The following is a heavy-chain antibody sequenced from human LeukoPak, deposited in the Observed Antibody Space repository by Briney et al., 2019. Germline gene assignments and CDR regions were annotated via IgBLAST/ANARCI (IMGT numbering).Heavy chain of an antibody. Sequence: GGSLRLSCAASGFTFSSYAMSWVRQAPGKGLEWVSAISGSGGSTYYADSVKGRFTISRDNSKNTLYLQMNSLRAEDTAVYYCAKAGNYYGSGSTQNWFDPWGQGTLVTVSS. CDR3: AKAGNYYGSGSTQNWFDP. J-gene: IGHJ5*02. D-gene: IGHD3-10*01. V-gene: IGHV3-23*01. CDR2: ISGSGGST. CDR1: GFTFSSYA.